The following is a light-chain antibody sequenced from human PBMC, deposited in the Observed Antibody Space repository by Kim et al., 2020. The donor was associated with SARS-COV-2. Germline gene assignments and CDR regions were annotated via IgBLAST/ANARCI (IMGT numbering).Light chain of an antibody. CDR3: SSRDSTGNHVI. Sequence: ALGHSVKITCQGESLRSYYANWYQQEPGQAPVLVVYGRNNRPADIPDRFSVSYSGTTSSLTITGAQATDDSDYYCSSRDSTGNHVIFGGGTQLTVL. CDR2: GRN. CDR1: SLRSYY. J-gene: IGLJ2*01. V-gene: IGLV3-19*01.